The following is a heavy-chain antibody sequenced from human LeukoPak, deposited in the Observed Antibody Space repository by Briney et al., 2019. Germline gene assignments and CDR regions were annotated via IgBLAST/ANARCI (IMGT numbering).Heavy chain of an antibody. CDR3: ARDLHRAYCSGGSCSPADY. CDR1: GKTFPGAY. Sequence: ASVKVSCKASGKTFPGAYIHWVRQAPGQGLEWMGRIDPNSGATYSVQKFRGRVTLTRHTSIGTAYMELNGLRSDDTAVYYCARDLHRAYCSGGSCSPADYWGQGTLVTVSS. V-gene: IGHV1-2*06. J-gene: IGHJ4*02. D-gene: IGHD2-15*01. CDR2: IDPNSGAT.